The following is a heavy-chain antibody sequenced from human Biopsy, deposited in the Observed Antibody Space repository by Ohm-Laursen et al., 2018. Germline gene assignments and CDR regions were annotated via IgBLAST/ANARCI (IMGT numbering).Heavy chain of an antibody. V-gene: IGHV4-59*08. Sequence: GTLSLTCRVSGVYISDYYWSWIRQPPGRGLEWVGSIYYSGSTNYNPSLKSRVTISADTSKSQLSLHLTSVTAADTAVYYCASRGLVMASDYYFDDWGRGTLVTVSS. CDR3: ASRGLVMASDYYFDD. CDR2: IYYSGST. CDR1: GVYISDYY. D-gene: IGHD3/OR15-3a*01. J-gene: IGHJ4*02.